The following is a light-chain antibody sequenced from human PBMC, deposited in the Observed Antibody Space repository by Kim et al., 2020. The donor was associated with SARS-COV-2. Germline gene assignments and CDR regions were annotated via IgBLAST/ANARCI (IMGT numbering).Light chain of an antibody. CDR3: SSYTSSSTYV. CDR2: EVS. J-gene: IGLJ1*01. Sequence: QSALTQPPSVSGSPGQSVTISCTGTSSDVGSYNRVSWYQQPPGTAPKLMIYEVSNRPSGVPDRFSGSKSGNTASLTISGLQAADEADYYCSSYTSSSTYVFGPGTKVTVL. V-gene: IGLV2-18*02. CDR1: SSDVGSYNR.